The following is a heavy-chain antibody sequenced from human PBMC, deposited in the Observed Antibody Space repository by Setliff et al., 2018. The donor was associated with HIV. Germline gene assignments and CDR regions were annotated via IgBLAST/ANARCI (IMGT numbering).Heavy chain of an antibody. CDR3: AREGSERFFDL. J-gene: IGHJ2*01. Sequence: PSETLSLTCTVSGGSISSSFHYWGWIRQPPGKGLEWIASLYYSGITNYNPSLKSRVTLSIHKSEDQFSLKLTSVTVADTAVYYCAREGSERFFDLWGRGTLVTVSS. V-gene: IGHV4-39*07. CDR1: GGSISSSFHY. CDR2: LYYSGIT.